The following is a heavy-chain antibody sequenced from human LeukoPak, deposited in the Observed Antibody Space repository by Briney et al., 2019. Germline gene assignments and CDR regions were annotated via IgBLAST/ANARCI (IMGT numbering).Heavy chain of an antibody. Sequence: SEILSLTCAVYGGSFSGYYWSWIGQPPGKGLEWIGEINHSGSTNYNPSLKSRVTISVDTSKNQFSLKLSSVTAADTAVYYCARRDSSGYYYYYYYMDVWGKGTTVTVSS. CDR2: INHSGST. J-gene: IGHJ6*03. CDR1: GGSFSGYY. D-gene: IGHD3-22*01. CDR3: ARRDSSGYYYYYYYMDV. V-gene: IGHV4-34*01.